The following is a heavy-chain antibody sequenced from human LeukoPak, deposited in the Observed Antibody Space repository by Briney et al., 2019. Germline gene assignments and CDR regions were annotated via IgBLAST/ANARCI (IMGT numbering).Heavy chain of an antibody. J-gene: IGHJ4*02. D-gene: IGHD4-17*01. CDR1: GGSISSYY. CDR3: ARVQMTTVTGVYFDY. V-gene: IGHV4-59*08. Sequence: SETLSLTCTVSGGSISSYYWSWIRQPPGKGLEWIGYTYYSGSTNYNPSLKSRVTISVDTSKNQFSLKLSSVTAADTAVYYCARVQMTTVTGVYFDYWGQGTLVTVSS. CDR2: TYYSGST.